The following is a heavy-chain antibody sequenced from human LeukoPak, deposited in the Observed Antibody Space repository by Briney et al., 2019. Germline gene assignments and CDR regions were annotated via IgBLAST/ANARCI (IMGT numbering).Heavy chain of an antibody. Sequence: SETLSLTCTVSGGSISSSSYYWGWIRQPPGKGLEWIGSIYYSGSTYYNPSLKSRVTISVDTSKNQFSLKLSSVTAADTAVYYCARDREQLVKRYGSASDIWGQGTMVTVSS. CDR1: GGSISSSSYY. D-gene: IGHD6-13*01. V-gene: IGHV4-39*07. J-gene: IGHJ3*02. CDR3: ARDREQLVKRYGSASDI. CDR2: IYYSGST.